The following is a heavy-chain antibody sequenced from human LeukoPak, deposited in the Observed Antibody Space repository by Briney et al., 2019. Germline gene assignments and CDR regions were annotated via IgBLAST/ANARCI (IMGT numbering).Heavy chain of an antibody. CDR3: ATYSSSNAREFQY. CDR1: GFTFSSYW. V-gene: IGHV3-7*01. Sequence: GGSLRLSCEASGFTFSSYWMSWVRQAPGKGLEWVSNIKQDGSETYYVDSVKGRFTISRDNAKNSLYLQMNSLRAEDTAVYYCATYSSSNAREFQYWGQGTLVTVSS. D-gene: IGHD2-2*01. CDR2: IKQDGSET. J-gene: IGHJ1*01.